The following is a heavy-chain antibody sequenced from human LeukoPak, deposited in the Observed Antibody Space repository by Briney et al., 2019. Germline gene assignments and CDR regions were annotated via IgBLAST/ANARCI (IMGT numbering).Heavy chain of an antibody. Sequence: SETLSLTCTVSGGSISSYYWSWIRQPPRKGLEWVGYIYYSGSTNYHPSLKSRVIISVDTSKNQFSLKLSSATAADTAVYCCARVEEGYGSGRRENYYYYYMDVWGKGTTVTISS. CDR1: GGSISSYY. CDR3: ARVEEGYGSGRRENYYYYYMDV. CDR2: IYYSGST. J-gene: IGHJ6*03. V-gene: IGHV4-59*01. D-gene: IGHD3-10*01.